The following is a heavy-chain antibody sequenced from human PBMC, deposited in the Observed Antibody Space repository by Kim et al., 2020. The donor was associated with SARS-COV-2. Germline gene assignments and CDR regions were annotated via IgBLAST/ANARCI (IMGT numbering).Heavy chain of an antibody. J-gene: IGHJ4*02. Sequence: SETLSLTCAVYGGSFSGYYWSWIRQPPGKGLEWIGEINHSGSTNYNPSLKSRVTISVDTSKNQFSLKLSSVTAADTAVYYCARVHPSSSFDYWGQGTLVTVSS. CDR3: ARVHPSSSFDY. CDR1: GGSFSGYY. CDR2: INHSGST. D-gene: IGHD6-13*01. V-gene: IGHV4-34*01.